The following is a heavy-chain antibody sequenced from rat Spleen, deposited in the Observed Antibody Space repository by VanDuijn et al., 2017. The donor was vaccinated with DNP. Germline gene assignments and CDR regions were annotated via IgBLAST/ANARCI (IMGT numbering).Heavy chain of an antibody. CDR2: ISYSVAT. J-gene: IGHJ1*01. D-gene: IGHD1-11*01. Sequence: EVQLQESGPGLVKPSQSLSVTCSVTGYSITSNYWAWIRKFPGNKMDWMGYISYSVATAYHPSLKSRISISRDTSKNHFFLQLNSVTTEDTATYYCARGLNYGGSIYSWYFDFWGPGTMVTVSS. CDR3: ARGLNYGGSIYSWYFDF. CDR1: GYSITSNY. V-gene: IGHV3-1*01.